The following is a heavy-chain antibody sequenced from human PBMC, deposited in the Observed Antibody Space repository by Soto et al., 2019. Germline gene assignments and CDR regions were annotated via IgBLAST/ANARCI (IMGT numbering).Heavy chain of an antibody. CDR1: GFTFSSCA. D-gene: IGHD3-3*01. CDR2: ISYDGSNK. J-gene: IGHJ4*02. V-gene: IGHV3-30-3*01. Sequence: QVQLVESRGGVVQPGRSLRLSCAASGFTFSSCAMHWVRQAPGKGLEWVALISYDGSNKYYADSVKGRFTISRDNSKNTLYLQMNSLRAADKAVYYCARDKRDLRFLEWSYFFDYWGQGTLVTVSS. CDR3: ARDKRDLRFLEWSYFFDY.